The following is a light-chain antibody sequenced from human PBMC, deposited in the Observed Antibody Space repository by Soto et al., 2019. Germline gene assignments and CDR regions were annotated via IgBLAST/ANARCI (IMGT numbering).Light chain of an antibody. CDR2: AAS. V-gene: IGKV1-12*01. J-gene: IGKJ1*01. CDR3: QQANTFPWT. Sequence: DIQMTQSPSSVSASVGDRVTITCRASQGIRSWLAWYQQKPGKAPKLLIYAASSLQSGVPSRFSGSGSGTDFTLTISSLQPEDFASDYCQQANTFPWTFGQGTKVEIK. CDR1: QGIRSW.